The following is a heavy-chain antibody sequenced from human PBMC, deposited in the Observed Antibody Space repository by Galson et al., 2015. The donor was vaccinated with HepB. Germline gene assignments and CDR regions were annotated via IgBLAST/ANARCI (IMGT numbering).Heavy chain of an antibody. CDR1: RYTFTAYH. D-gene: IGHD2-15*01. J-gene: IGHJ5*02. CDR3: ARGGAVGGPKFNWFDP. Sequence: SVKVSCKASRYTFTAYHIHWVRQAPGQGLEWMGRINPYSGGTNYAQKFQGRVTMTRDTSITTAYMELSRLRSDDTAVYYCARGGAVGGPKFNWFDPWGQGTLVTVSS. V-gene: IGHV1-2*06. CDR2: INPYSGGT.